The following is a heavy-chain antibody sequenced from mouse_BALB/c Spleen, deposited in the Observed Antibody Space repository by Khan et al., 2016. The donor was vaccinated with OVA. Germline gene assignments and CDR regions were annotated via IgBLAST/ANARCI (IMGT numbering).Heavy chain of an antibody. D-gene: IGHD1-3*01. J-gene: IGHJ3*01. CDR3: ARGGYSSFAY. CDR1: GYSFTSYL. Sequence: MQLEESGTVLARPGASVKMSCKASGYSFTSYLIHWVKQRPGQGLEWIGDIYPGNSDTTYNQKFTDKAKLTAGTSANTAYMELSSLTNEDSAVYYCARGGYSSFAYWGQWTLVTVSA. V-gene: IGHV1-5*01. CDR2: IYPGNSDT.